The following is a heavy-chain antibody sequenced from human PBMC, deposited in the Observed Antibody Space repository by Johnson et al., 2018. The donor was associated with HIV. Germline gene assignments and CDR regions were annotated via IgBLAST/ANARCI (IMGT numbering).Heavy chain of an antibody. Sequence: QVQLVESGGGVVQPGRSLRLSCAASGFTFSSYAMHWVRQAPGKGLEWVAVISYDGSNKYCADSVKGLFTISRDNFKNTLYLQMDSLRAEDTAVYFCAREMVAAKDAFDIWGQGTMVTVSS. J-gene: IGHJ3*02. V-gene: IGHV3-30*04. CDR2: ISYDGSNK. D-gene: IGHD2-15*01. CDR3: AREMVAAKDAFDI. CDR1: GFTFSSYA.